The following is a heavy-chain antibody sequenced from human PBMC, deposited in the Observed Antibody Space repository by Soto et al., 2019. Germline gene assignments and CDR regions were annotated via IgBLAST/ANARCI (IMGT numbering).Heavy chain of an antibody. CDR3: ARDWDK. J-gene: IGHJ4*02. Sequence: GGSLRLSCAASGFTFSSYGMHWVRQAPGKGLEWVAVIWYDGSNKYYADSVKGRFTISRDNSKNTLYLQMNSLGVDDTAVYYCARDWDKWGQGTLVTVSS. D-gene: IGHD1-26*01. CDR2: IWYDGSNK. CDR1: GFTFSSYG. V-gene: IGHV3-33*08.